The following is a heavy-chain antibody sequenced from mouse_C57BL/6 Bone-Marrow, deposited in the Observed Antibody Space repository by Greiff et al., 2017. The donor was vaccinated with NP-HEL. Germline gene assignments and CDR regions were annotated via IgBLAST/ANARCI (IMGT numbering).Heavy chain of an antibody. V-gene: IGHV1-54*01. CDR3: ARHPLMDY. J-gene: IGHJ4*01. CDR1: GYAFTNYL. Sequence: QVQLQQSGAELVRPGTSVKVSCKASGYAFTNYLIEWVKQRPGQGLEWIGVINPGSGGTNYNEKFKGKATLTADKSSSTAYMQLSSLTSEDSAVYCCARHPLMDYWGQGTSVTVSS. CDR2: INPGSGGT.